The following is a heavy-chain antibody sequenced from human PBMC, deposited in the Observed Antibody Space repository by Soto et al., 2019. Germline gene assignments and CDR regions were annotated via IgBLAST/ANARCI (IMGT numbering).Heavy chain of an antibody. CDR1: GGSINSGGYY. CDR2: IYYSGST. Sequence: PSETMSLTCTVSGGSINSGGYYWSWIRQHPGKGLEWIGYIYYSGSTYYNPSLKSRVTISVDTSKNQFSLKLSSVTAADTAVYYCARGLGGATFNWFDPWGQGTLVTVSS. J-gene: IGHJ5*02. V-gene: IGHV4-31*03. D-gene: IGHD1-26*01. CDR3: ARGLGGATFNWFDP.